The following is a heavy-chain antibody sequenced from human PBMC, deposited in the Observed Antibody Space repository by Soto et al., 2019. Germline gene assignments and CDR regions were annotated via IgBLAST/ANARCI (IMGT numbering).Heavy chain of an antibody. Sequence: PSETLTLTCTVSGCSITDYSWVWIRQPAGKGLEWIGRIFSSGSTNYNPSLKGRITMSLDTSKNQFSLKLNSATATDTAVYFCARDQGVVVTADNWFDPWGQGILVPVSS. D-gene: IGHD2-21*02. J-gene: IGHJ5*02. CDR1: GCSITDYS. CDR2: IFSSGST. V-gene: IGHV4-4*07. CDR3: ARDQGVVVTADNWFDP.